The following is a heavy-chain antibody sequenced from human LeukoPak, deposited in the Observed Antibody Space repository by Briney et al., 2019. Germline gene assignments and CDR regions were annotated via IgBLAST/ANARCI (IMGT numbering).Heavy chain of an antibody. V-gene: IGHV4-4*02. D-gene: IGHD2-15*01. J-gene: IGHJ4*02. CDR3: ATYGPTSGGYTFEY. CDR1: GGSISSGYW. CDR2: IIDSGST. Sequence: SGTLSLTCAVSGGSISSGYWWSWVRQPPMKGLEWIGEIIDSGSTNYNPSLKGRITISLDKTKNQFSLNVNSVTVADTAVYYCATYGPTSGGYTFEYWGQGILVTVSS.